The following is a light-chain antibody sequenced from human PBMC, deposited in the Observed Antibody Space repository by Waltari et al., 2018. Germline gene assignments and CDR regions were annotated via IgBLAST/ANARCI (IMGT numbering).Light chain of an antibody. CDR1: QSVLYSSNNKNY. J-gene: IGKJ3*01. V-gene: IGKV4-1*01. Sequence: DIVMTKSPASLVVSLGEGAPTNCKSSQSVLYSSNNKNYLAWYQQKPGQPPKLLIYWASTRESGVPDRFSGSGSGTDFTLTISSLQAEDVAVYYCQQYYTTPFTFGPGTKVDIK. CDR3: QQYYTTPFT. CDR2: WAS.